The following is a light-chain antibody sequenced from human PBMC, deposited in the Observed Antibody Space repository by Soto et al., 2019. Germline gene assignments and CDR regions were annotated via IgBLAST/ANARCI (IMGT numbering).Light chain of an antibody. CDR1: GSDVGGYDF. CDR3: SSYTSISTLL. CDR2: EVS. V-gene: IGLV2-14*01. Sequence: QSVLTQPDSVSGSPGQSITMSCTGSGSDVGGYDFVSWYQQHPGKAPKLMIYEVSNRPSGVSNRFSGSKSGNTASLTISGLQAEDEADYYCSSYTSISTLLFGTGTKVTVL. J-gene: IGLJ1*01.